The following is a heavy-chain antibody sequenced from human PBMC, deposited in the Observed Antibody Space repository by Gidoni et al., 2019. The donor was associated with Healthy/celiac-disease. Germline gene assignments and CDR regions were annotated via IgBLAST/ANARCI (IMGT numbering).Heavy chain of an antibody. CDR3: ARRTEGAAAGILDY. J-gene: IGHJ4*02. CDR1: GGSISSSSYY. V-gene: IGHV4-39*01. D-gene: IGHD6-13*01. CDR2: IYYSGST. Sequence: QLQLQESGPGLVKPSESLSLPCTVSGGSISSSSYYWGWIRQPPGKGLEWIGSIYYSGSTYYNPSLKSRVTISVDMSKNQFSLKLSSVTAADTAVYYCARRTEGAAAGILDYWGQGTLVTVSS.